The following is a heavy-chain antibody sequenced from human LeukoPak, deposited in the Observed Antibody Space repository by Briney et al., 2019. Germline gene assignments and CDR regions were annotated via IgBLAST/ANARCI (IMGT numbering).Heavy chain of an antibody. CDR3: ARDDYRGVTNFDP. V-gene: IGHV4-59*01. CDR1: GVSISPYF. CDR2: ISYTGST. Sequence: SETLSLTCTVSGVSISPYFWSWLRQTPGKGLEWIGYISYTGSTNYNPALKSRVTISVDTSKNQFSLQLTSVTAADTAVYYCARDDYRGVTNFDPWGQGTLVTVSS. J-gene: IGHJ5*02. D-gene: IGHD3-10*01.